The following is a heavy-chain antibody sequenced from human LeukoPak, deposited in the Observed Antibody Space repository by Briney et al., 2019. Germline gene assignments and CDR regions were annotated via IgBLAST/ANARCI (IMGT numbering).Heavy chain of an antibody. V-gene: IGHV3-30*02. CDR1: GFTFNYYG. CDR2: IRYDGGNK. Sequence: PGGSLRLSCAESGFTFNYYGMNWVRQAPGRGLEWLAFIRYDGGNKYYADSVKGRFTISRDNSKNTLYLEMNSLRAEDTAVYYCAKRKDASGSYHTQPYFDYWGQGTLATVSS. CDR3: AKRKDASGSYHTQPYFDY. J-gene: IGHJ4*02. D-gene: IGHD3-10*01.